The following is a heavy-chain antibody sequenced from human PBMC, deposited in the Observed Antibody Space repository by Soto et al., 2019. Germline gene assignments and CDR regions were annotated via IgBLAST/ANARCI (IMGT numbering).Heavy chain of an antibody. CDR1: GFTFSSYS. V-gene: IGHV3-48*02. CDR3: ARDEMSTLTYFDY. CDR2: ISSSSSTI. Sequence: EVQLVESGGGLVQPGGSLRLSCAASGFTFSSYSMTWVRQAPGKGLEWVSYISSSSSTIYYADSVKGRFTISRDNAKNSLYLQMNSLRDEDTAVYYCARDEMSTLTYFDYWGQGTLDTVSS. J-gene: IGHJ4*02. D-gene: IGHD1-1*01.